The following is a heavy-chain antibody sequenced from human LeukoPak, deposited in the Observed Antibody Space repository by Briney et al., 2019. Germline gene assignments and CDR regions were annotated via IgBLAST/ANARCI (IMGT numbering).Heavy chain of an antibody. CDR3: SRNDLVDFDY. J-gene: IGHJ4*02. V-gene: IGHV3-49*04. D-gene: IGHD1-1*01. CDR2: IRRRAYGGAA. CDR1: GFAFDDFA. Sequence: GQSLRLSCTTSGFAFDDFAMSWVRQPAGKGLEWVGFIRRRAYGGAAEYAASVKGRFIISRDDSKGIAYLQMNCLKTEDTAVYYCSRNDLVDFDYWGQGSRVIVSP.